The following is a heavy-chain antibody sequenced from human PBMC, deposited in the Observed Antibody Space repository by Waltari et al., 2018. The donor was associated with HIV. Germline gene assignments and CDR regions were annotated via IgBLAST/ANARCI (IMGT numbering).Heavy chain of an antibody. CDR1: GFPFSRYR. Sequence: QVQLVESGWGVVQPGRSLRLSCAASGFPFSRYRMHRVRQAPGKGLEWVAVISYDGSNKYYADSVKGRFTISRDNSKNTLYLQMNSLRAEDTAVYYCAKGAHTMIVPYGMDVWGQGTTVTVSS. CDR3: AKGAHTMIVPYGMDV. CDR2: ISYDGSNK. V-gene: IGHV3-30*18. J-gene: IGHJ6*02. D-gene: IGHD3-22*01.